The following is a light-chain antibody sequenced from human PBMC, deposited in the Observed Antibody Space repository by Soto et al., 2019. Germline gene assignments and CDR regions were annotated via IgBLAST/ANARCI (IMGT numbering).Light chain of an antibody. CDR3: QQYYSYPLT. CDR1: QSVLYSSNNKNY. J-gene: IGKJ4*01. V-gene: IGKV4-1*01. Sequence: DIVMTQSPDSLAVSLGERATINCKSSQSVLYSSNNKNYLAWYQQKPGQPPKLLIYWASTRESGVPDRFSGSGSGTDFTLTISSLQAEDVAVYYCQQYYSYPLTFGGGTKVEI. CDR2: WAS.